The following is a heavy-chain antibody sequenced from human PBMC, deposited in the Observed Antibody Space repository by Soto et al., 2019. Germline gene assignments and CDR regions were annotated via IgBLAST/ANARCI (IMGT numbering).Heavy chain of an antibody. J-gene: IGHJ6*02. CDR3: TREVYSRGWYYDGMDD. Sequence: GGSLRLSCTASGFTFGDYAMSWVRQAPGKGLEWVGFIRSKAYGGTTEYAASVKGRFTISRDDSKSIAYLQMNSLKTEDTAVYYCTREVYSRGWYYDGMDDWGQGTTVTVSS. CDR1: GFTFGDYA. D-gene: IGHD6-19*01. V-gene: IGHV3-49*04. CDR2: IRSKAYGGTT.